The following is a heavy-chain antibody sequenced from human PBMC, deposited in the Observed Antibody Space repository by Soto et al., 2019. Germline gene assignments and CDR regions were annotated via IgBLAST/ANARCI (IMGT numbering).Heavy chain of an antibody. CDR3: GNPGATGHLDY. V-gene: IGHV1-24*01. CDR2: FDGEDGQT. Sequence: GASVKVSCKVSGYSFSEMSMHWVRQTPEKGLEWMGSFDGEDGQTMYAQKFQGRVTMTEDTSADTAYMELSSLRSDDTAVYYCGNPGATGHLDYWGQGSRVTSPQ. CDR1: GYSFSEMS. J-gene: IGHJ4*02. D-gene: IGHD3-10*01.